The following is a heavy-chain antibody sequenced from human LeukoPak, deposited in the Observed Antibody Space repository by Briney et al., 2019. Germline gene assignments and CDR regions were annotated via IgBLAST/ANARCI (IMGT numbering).Heavy chain of an antibody. D-gene: IGHD2-21*02. V-gene: IGHV3-48*02. CDR2: INSNSTAI. CDR1: GFTFSSYD. J-gene: IGHJ4*02. Sequence: GGSLRLSCITSGFTFSSYDMNWVRQAPGKGLEWVAFINSNSTAIYYSDSVQGRFTVSRDNAKDSLYLEMNNLRDGDTAVYYCARDDSWAFDYWGQGTLATVSS. CDR3: ARDDSWAFDY.